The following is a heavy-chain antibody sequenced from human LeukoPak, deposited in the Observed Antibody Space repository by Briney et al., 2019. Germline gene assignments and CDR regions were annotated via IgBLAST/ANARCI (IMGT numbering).Heavy chain of an antibody. Sequence: GGSLRLSCAASAFTFSSYWMSWVRQAPGKGLEWVANIKEDGSEQYYVDSLKGRFTISRDNAKNSLYLQMNSLRAEDTAVYYCVRDSYSRDLDYWGQGTLVTVPS. J-gene: IGHJ4*02. CDR3: VRDSYSRDLDY. CDR2: IKEDGSEQ. CDR1: AFTFSSYW. D-gene: IGHD3-22*01. V-gene: IGHV3-7*01.